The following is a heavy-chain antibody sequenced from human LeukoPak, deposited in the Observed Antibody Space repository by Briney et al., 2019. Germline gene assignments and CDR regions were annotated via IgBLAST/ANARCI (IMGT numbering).Heavy chain of an antibody. J-gene: IGHJ4*02. CDR1: GFTFSSYS. Sequence: GGSLRLSCAASGFTFSSYSMNWVRQAPGRGLEWVSYISSSSSTIYYADSVKGRFTISRDNSKNTLYLQMNSLRAEDTAVYYCAKEEDYGDYEEKSGWGQGTLVTVSS. D-gene: IGHD4-17*01. CDR2: ISSSSSTI. V-gene: IGHV3-48*01. CDR3: AKEEDYGDYEEKSG.